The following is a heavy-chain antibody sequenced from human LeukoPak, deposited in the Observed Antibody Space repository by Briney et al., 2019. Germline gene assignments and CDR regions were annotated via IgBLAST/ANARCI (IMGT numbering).Heavy chain of an antibody. CDR1: GGSISSYY. CDR3: ARLGCASCYHSSTFDI. V-gene: IGHV4-4*07. Sequence: SETLSLTCTVSGGSISSYYWSWIRQPAGKGLEWIGRIYTSGSTNYNPSLKSRVTMSVDTSKNQFSLKLRSVTAADTAVYYCARLGCASCYHSSTFDIWGQGTMVTVSS. D-gene: IGHD2-15*01. CDR2: IYTSGST. J-gene: IGHJ3*02.